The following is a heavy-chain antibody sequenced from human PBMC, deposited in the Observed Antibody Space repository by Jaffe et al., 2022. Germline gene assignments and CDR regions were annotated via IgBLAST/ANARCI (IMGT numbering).Heavy chain of an antibody. CDR1: GYSFTNYW. Sequence: EVQLVQSGAEVKKPGESLKISCKASGYSFTNYWIGWVRQMPGKGLEWMGIIYPGDSDTRYSPSLQGHVTISTDKFISTAYMQWSGLKASDTAVYYCVRCYRTGGYDAFDIWGQGTMVTVSS. V-gene: IGHV5-51*03. CDR3: VRCYRTGGYDAFDI. CDR2: IYPGDSDT. J-gene: IGHJ3*02. D-gene: IGHD3-22*01.